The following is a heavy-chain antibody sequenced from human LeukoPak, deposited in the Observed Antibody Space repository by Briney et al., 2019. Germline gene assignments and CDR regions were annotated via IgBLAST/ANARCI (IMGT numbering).Heavy chain of an antibody. CDR1: GFTVSSNY. J-gene: IGHJ4*02. D-gene: IGHD3-22*01. V-gene: IGHV3-66*01. CDR3: RYDSSGDY. Sequence: GGSLRLSCAASGFTVSSNYMSWVRQAPGKGLEWVSVIYSGGSTYYADSVKGRVTISRDDSKNTLYLQMNSLKTEHTAVYYCRYDSSGDYWGQGTLVTVSS. CDR2: IYSGGST.